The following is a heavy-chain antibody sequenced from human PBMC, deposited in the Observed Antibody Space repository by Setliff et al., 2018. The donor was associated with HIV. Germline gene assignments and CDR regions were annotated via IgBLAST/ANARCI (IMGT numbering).Heavy chain of an antibody. CDR2: IYSSGST. CDR1: GGSFTSRSYY. J-gene: IGHJ4*02. D-gene: IGHD6-19*01. CDR3: ARSLLPSITVAGTIGY. V-gene: IGHV4-61*05. Sequence: KPSETLSLTCTVSGGSFTSRSYYWGWIRQPPGKGLEWIGYIYSSGSTDYNPSLKSRVTISVHTSKNQFSLNLSSVTAADTAVYYCARSLLPSITVAGTIGYWGQGSLVTVSS.